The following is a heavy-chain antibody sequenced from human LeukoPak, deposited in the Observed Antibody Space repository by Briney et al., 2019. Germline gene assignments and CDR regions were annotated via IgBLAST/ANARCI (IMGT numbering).Heavy chain of an antibody. CDR3: GGGGIYDSSDDAFDI. CDR2: ISAYNGNT. CDR1: GYTFTNYG. D-gene: IGHD3-22*01. Sequence: ASVKVSCKASGYTFTNYGFSWVRQAPGQGLEWMGWISAYNGNTNYAQKFQGRVTMTTDTSTSTAYMELRSLRSDDSAVYYCGGGGIYDSSDDAFDIWGQGTMVTVSS. V-gene: IGHV1-18*01. J-gene: IGHJ3*02.